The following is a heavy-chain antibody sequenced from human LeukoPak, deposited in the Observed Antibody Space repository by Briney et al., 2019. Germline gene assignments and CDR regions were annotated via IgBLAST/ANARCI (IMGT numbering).Heavy chain of an antibody. J-gene: IGHJ4*02. CDR3: AKEIDSSGYYDY. V-gene: IGHV3-30*18. CDR1: RFTFSSYG. CDR2: ISYDGRNK. Sequence: GGSLRLSCAASRFTFSSYGMHWVRQAPGKGLEWVAVISYDGRNKNYADSVKGRFTISRDNSKNTLYLQMNSLRAEDTAVYYCAKEIDSSGYYDYWGQGTLVTVSS. D-gene: IGHD3-22*01.